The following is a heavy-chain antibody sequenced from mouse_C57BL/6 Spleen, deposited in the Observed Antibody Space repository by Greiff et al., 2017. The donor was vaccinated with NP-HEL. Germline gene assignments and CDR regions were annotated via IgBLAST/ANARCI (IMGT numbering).Heavy chain of an antibody. CDR2: IDPNSGGT. D-gene: IGHD1-1*01. V-gene: IGHV1-72*01. J-gene: IGHJ1*03. Sequence: QVHVKQPGAELVKPGASVKLSCKASGYTFTSYWMHWVKQRPGRGLEWIGRIDPNSGGTKYNEKFKSKATLTVDKPSSTAYMQLSSLTSEDSAVYYCARPNYYGSSYGPYWYFDVWGTGTTVTVSS. CDR3: ARPNYYGSSYGPYWYFDV. CDR1: GYTFTSYW.